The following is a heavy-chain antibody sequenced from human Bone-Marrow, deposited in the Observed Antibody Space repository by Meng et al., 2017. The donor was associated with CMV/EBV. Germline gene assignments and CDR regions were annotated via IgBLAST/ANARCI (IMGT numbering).Heavy chain of an antibody. CDR3: AREDTIGGGFWSGYTTTYYYYGMDV. CDR2: INPNSGGT. V-gene: IGHV1-2*02. Sequence: ASVKVSCKTSGYTFTGYYMHWVRQAPGQGLEWMGWINPNSGGTKYAQNFQGRVTMTRDTSFSTAYMELSSLRSDDTAVYYCAREDTIGGGFWSGYTTTYYYYGMDVWGQGTTVTVSS. CDR1: GYTFTGYY. D-gene: IGHD3-3*01. J-gene: IGHJ6*02.